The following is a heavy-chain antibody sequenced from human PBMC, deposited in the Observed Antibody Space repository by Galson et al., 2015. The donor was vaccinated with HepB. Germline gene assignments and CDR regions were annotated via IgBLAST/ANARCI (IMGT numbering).Heavy chain of an antibody. CDR3: AREFPLIAGTTTPYYLDY. J-gene: IGHJ4*02. Sequence: SLRLSCAVSGFTFSSYSMNWVRQAPGKGLEWVSFISSGGRYIYYADSLKGRFTISRDNAKYSLSLQMTSLRAEDTPVYYCAREFPLIAGTTTPYYLDYRGQGTLVTVSS. D-gene: IGHD1-7*01. CDR2: ISSGGRYI. V-gene: IGHV3-21*01. CDR1: GFTFSSYS.